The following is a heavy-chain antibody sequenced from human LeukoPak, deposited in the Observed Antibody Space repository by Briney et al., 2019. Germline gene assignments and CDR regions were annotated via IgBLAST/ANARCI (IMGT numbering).Heavy chain of an antibody. D-gene: IGHD6-19*01. CDR3: ARDRAGSGWYEWLY. CDR1: GYTFTSYG. J-gene: IGHJ4*02. CDR2: ISAYNGNT. V-gene: IGHV1-18*01. Sequence: ASVKVSCKASGYTFTSYGISWVRQAPGQGLEWMGWISAYNGNTNYAQKLQGRVIMTTDTSTSTAYMELRSLRSDDTAVYYCARDRAGSGWYEWLYWGQGTLVTVSS.